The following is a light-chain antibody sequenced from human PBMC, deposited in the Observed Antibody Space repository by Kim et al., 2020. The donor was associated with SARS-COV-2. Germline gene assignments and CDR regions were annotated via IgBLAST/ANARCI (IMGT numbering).Light chain of an antibody. Sequence: SPVQTASITCSGDELGDKYVCGNRQKPGHSPVLVIYQDSKWPSGIPERFSGSNSGNTATLTISGTQAMDEADYYCQAGDSSTSSWVFGGGTQLTVL. CDR3: QAGDSSTSSWV. CDR2: QDS. J-gene: IGLJ3*02. CDR1: ELGDKY. V-gene: IGLV3-1*01.